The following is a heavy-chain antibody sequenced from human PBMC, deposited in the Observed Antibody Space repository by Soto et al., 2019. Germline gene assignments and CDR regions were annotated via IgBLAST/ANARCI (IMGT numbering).Heavy chain of an antibody. D-gene: IGHD2-15*01. J-gene: IGHJ6*02. CDR2: IIPIFGTA. CDR3: ARRGYTVVKPRWRYYGMDV. CDR1: GGTFSSYA. V-gene: IGHV1-69*12. Sequence: QVQLVQSGAEVKKPGSSVKVSCKASGGTFSSYAISWVRQAPGQGLEWMGGIIPIFGTANYAQKFQGRVTITADESTSTAYMELSSLRSEDTAVDDCARRGYTVVKPRWRYYGMDVWGQGTTVTVSS.